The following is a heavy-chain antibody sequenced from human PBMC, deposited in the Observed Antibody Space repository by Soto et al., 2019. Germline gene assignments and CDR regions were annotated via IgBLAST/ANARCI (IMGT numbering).Heavy chain of an antibody. CDR1: GFTFSDYY. J-gene: IGHJ4*02. CDR2: ISSSSTYT. Sequence: QVQLVESGGGLVKPGGSLRLSCAASGFTFSDYYMSWIRQAPGKGLEWVSYISSSSTYTSYADSVKGRFTISRDNAKNSLYLQMNSLSAEDTAVYYCARVARVGYYFDYWGQGTLVTVSS. CDR3: ARVARVGYYFDY. D-gene: IGHD6-6*01. V-gene: IGHV3-11*06.